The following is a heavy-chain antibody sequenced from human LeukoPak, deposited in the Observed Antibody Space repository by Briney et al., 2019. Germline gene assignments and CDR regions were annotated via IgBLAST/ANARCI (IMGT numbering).Heavy chain of an antibody. D-gene: IGHD2-2*01. CDR1: GGSFSGYY. CDR3: ARDRLVVPAANAYYYYGMDV. J-gene: IGHJ6*02. V-gene: IGHV4-34*01. CDR2: INHSGST. Sequence: SETLSLTCAVYGGSFSGYYWSWIRQPPGKGLEWIGEINHSGSTNYNPSLKSRVTISVDTSKNQFSLKLSSVTAADTAVYYCARDRLVVPAANAYYYYGMDVWGQGTTVTVSS.